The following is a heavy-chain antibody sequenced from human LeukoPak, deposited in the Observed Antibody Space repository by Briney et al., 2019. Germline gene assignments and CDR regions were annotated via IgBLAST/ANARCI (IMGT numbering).Heavy chain of an antibody. CDR1: GYTFTDYY. CDR3: ARARNSGSSLDI. CDR2: IYPYSGEK. J-gene: IGHJ3*02. Sequence: ASVTVSFKASGYTFTDYYMHWVRQAPGQGGEGMGWIYPYSGEKNYEQNFQGRVTMTRDRAISTAYMELSSLKSDDTAVYYCARARNSGSSLDIWGQGTMLTVSS. V-gene: IGHV1-2*02. D-gene: IGHD6-6*01.